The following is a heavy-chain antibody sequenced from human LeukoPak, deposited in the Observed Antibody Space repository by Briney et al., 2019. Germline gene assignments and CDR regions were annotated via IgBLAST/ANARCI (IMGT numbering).Heavy chain of an antibody. V-gene: IGHV3-7*01. CDR1: GFTLSSYW. Sequence: GGSLRLSCAASGFTLSSYWMSWVRQAPGKGLEWVANIKQDGSEKYYADSVKGRFTISRDNAKNSLYLQMNSLRAEDTAVYHCARFGYVAAVDVWGQGTLVTVSS. CDR2: IKQDGSEK. J-gene: IGHJ4*02. D-gene: IGHD2-15*01. CDR3: ARFGYVAAVDV.